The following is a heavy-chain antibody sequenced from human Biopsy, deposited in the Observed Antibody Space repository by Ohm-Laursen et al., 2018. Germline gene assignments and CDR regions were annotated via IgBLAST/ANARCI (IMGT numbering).Heavy chain of an antibody. J-gene: IGHJ4*02. CDR2: INHSGST. CDR3: ARGRLRTVARFDY. V-gene: IGHV4-34*01. D-gene: IGHD6-19*01. Sequence: SDTLSLTWAVYGGSFSSYYWSWICQPPGKGLEWVGVINHSGSTNYNPSLKSRVTISVDTSKNQFSLKLSSVTAADTAVYYCARGRLRTVARFDYWGQGTLVTVSS. CDR1: GGSFSSYY.